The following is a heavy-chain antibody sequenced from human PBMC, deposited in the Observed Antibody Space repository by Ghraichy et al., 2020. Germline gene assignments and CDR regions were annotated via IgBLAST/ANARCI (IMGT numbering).Heavy chain of an antibody. J-gene: IGHJ3*01. CDR2: IRFDGSDK. Sequence: GESLNISCAASGFTFSSYGMHWVRQAPGKGLEWVAFIRFDGSDKYSADSVKGRFTISRDNSKNTLYLQMNSLRAEDSAVYYCAKSGAPRVWGQGTMVTVSS. CDR3: AKSGAPRV. V-gene: IGHV3-30*02. CDR1: GFTFSSYG.